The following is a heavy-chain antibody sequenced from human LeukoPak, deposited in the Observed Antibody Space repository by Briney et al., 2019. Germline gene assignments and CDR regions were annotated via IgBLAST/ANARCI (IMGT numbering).Heavy chain of an antibody. CDR1: GFTFSSYA. Sequence: PGGSLRLSCAASGFTFSSYAMSWVRQAPGQGLEWVSAISGSGGSTYYADSVKGRFTISRDSSKNTLFLQMNRLRPEDAAVYYCAKAPVTTCRGAFCYPFDYWGLGTLVTVSS. CDR2: ISGSGGST. V-gene: IGHV3-23*01. CDR3: AKAPVTTCRGAFCYPFDY. D-gene: IGHD2-15*01. J-gene: IGHJ4*02.